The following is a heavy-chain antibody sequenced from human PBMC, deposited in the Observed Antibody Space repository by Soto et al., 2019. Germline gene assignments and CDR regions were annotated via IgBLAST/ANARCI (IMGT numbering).Heavy chain of an antibody. D-gene: IGHD1-26*01. CDR1: GFNFSAYG. V-gene: IGHV3-30*03. CDR2: LSFDASKK. Sequence: QVQLVESGGGVVQPGRSLRLSCAASGFNFSAYGMHWVCQAPGTGLELVALLSFDASKKYYADSVKGRFTISRDTSRNTLYLQMNSLRVEDTAVYYCRVGVADWGQGTRVTVSS. CDR3: RVGVAD. J-gene: IGHJ4*02.